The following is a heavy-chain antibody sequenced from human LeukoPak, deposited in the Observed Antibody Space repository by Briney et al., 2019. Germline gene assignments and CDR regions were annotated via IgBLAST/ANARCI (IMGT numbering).Heavy chain of an antibody. V-gene: IGHV3-48*04. CDR2: ISSSGSTI. CDR3: AREQDGYNAFDY. Sequence: SGGSLRLSCAASGFTFSSYWMSWVRQAPGKGLEWVSYISSSGSTIYYADSVKGRFTISRDNAKNSLYLQMNSLRAEDTAVYYCAREQDGYNAFDYWGQGTLVTVSS. D-gene: IGHD5-24*01. CDR1: GFTFSSYW. J-gene: IGHJ4*02.